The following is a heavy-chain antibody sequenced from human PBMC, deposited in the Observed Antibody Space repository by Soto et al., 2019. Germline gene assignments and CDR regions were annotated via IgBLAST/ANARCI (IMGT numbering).Heavy chain of an antibody. CDR2: ISASGGST. CDR3: AKGQNSGTYRFYFDY. D-gene: IGHD1-26*01. J-gene: IGHJ4*02. V-gene: IGHV3-23*01. CDR1: GITLSSYA. Sequence: PGGSLRLSCAASGITLSSYAMSWVRQAAGRGPEWVSGISASGGSTSYADSVKGRFTISRDNSKHTLYLQMNSLRADDTAVYHCAKGQNSGTYRFYFDYWGQGALVTVSS.